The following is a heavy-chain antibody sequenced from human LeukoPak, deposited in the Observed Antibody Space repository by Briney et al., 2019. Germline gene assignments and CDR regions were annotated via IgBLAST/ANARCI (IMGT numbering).Heavy chain of an antibody. CDR1: GFTFSSYG. CDR3: AKVGYSYGLWAFDY. D-gene: IGHD5-18*01. Sequence: PGGSLRLSCAASGFTFSSYGMHWVRQAPGKGLEWVAVISYDGSNKYYADSVRGRFTISRDNSKNTLYLQMNSLRAEDTAVYYCAKVGYSYGLWAFDYWGQGTLVTVSS. J-gene: IGHJ4*02. CDR2: ISYDGSNK. V-gene: IGHV3-30*18.